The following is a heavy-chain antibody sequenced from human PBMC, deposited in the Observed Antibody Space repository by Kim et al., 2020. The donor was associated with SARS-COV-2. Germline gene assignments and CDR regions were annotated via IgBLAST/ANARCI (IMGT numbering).Heavy chain of an antibody. D-gene: IGHD3-22*01. J-gene: IGHJ3*02. CDR3: AAGPSSGYDAFDI. CDR1: GFTFTSSA. Sequence: SVKVSCKASGFTFTSSAMQWVRQARGQRLEWIGWIVVGSGNTNYAQKFQERVTITRDMSTSTAYMELSSLRSEDTAVYYCAAGPSSGYDAFDIWGQGTMVTVSS. V-gene: IGHV1-58*02. CDR2: IVVGSGNT.